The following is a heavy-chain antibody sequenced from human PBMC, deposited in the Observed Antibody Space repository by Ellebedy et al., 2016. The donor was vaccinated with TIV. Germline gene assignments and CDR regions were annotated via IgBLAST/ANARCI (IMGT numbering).Heavy chain of an antibody. J-gene: IGHJ4*02. CDR1: GFTFSSYA. V-gene: IGHV3-23*01. Sequence: GESLKISCAASGFTFSSYAMSWVRQAPGKGLEWVSAISGSGGSTYYADSVKGRFTISRDNSKNTLYLQMNSLRAEDTAVYYCAMGLITFGGVIAPFDYWGQGTLVTVSS. CDR3: AMGLITFGGVIAPFDY. CDR2: ISGSGGST. D-gene: IGHD3-16*02.